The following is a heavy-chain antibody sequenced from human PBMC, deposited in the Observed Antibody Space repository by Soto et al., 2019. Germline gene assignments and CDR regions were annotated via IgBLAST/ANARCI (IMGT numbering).Heavy chain of an antibody. CDR3: ARMDYNSKYFDY. V-gene: IGHV3-74*03. Sequence: VGSLRLSCEASGFMFGSYWMHWVRQAPGKGLVWVSRIKNDGSSTTYADSVKDRFTISRDNAKNTLYLQMNSVRAEDTAVYYCARMDYNSKYFDYWGQGTLVTVSS. D-gene: IGHD1-20*01. CDR1: GFMFGSYW. CDR2: IKNDGSST. J-gene: IGHJ4*02.